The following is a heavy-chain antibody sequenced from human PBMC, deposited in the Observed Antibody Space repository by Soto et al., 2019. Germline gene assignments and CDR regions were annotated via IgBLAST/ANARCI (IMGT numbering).Heavy chain of an antibody. V-gene: IGHV3-15*07. CDR3: TTTYDILTGYYYYYYYYGMDV. D-gene: IGHD3-9*01. CDR1: GFTFSNAW. CDR2: IKSKTDGGTT. J-gene: IGHJ6*02. Sequence: GGSLRLSCAASGFTFSNAWMNWVRQAPGKGLEWVGRIKSKTDGGTTEYAAPVKGRFTISRDDSKNTLYLQMNSLKTEDTAVYYCTTTYDILTGYYYYYYYYGMDVWGQGTTVTVSS.